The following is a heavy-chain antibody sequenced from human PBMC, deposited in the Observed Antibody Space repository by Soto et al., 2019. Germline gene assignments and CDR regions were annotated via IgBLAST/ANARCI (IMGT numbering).Heavy chain of an antibody. D-gene: IGHD3-3*01. J-gene: IGHJ6*02. V-gene: IGHV4-34*01. Sequence: ETLSLTCAVYGGSFSGYYWSWIRQPPGKGLEWIGEINHSGSTNYNPSLKSRVTISVDTSKNQFSLKLSSVTAADAAVYYCARGGTYYDFWSGYFYYGMDVWGQGTTVTVSS. CDR3: ARGGTYYDFWSGYFYYGMDV. CDR2: INHSGST. CDR1: GGSFSGYY.